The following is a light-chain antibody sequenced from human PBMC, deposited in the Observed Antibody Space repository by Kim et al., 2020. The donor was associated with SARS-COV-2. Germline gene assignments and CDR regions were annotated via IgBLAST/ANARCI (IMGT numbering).Light chain of an antibody. Sequence: DIQMTQSPSSLSASVGDRVTITCRPSRTIINFVNWYQQKPGKVPKLLIYAASTLQSGVPSRFSGSGSGTDFNLTISSLEHEDFATYYCQHSYSSFGGGTKVDIK. CDR1: RTIINF. V-gene: IGKV1-39*01. J-gene: IGKJ4*01. CDR2: AAS. CDR3: QHSYSS.